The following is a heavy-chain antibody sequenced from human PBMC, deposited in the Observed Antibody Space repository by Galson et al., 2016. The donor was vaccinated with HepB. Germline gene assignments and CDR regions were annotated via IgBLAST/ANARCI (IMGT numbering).Heavy chain of an antibody. V-gene: IGHV4-4*02. CDR3: AAYCSGGSCYGGGNCFDP. CDR2: IYQSGST. Sequence: SETLSLTCAVSGGSISSSYWWSWVRQPPGKGLEWIGEIYQSGSTNYNPSLKSRVTISVDKSKNQFSLKLSSVTAADTAVYYCAAYCSGGSCYGGGNCFDPWGPGTLVTVSS. D-gene: IGHD2-15*01. J-gene: IGHJ5*02. CDR1: GGSISSSYW.